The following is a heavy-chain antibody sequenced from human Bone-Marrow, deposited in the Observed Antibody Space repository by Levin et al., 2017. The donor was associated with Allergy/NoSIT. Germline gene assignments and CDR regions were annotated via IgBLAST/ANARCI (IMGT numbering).Heavy chain of an antibody. V-gene: IGHV1-46*01. CDR2: INPSGGST. D-gene: IGHD2/OR15-2a*01. CDR3: ARVHEPLYEVRWFDP. CDR1: GYTFTSYY. J-gene: IGHJ5*02. Sequence: PGESLKISCKASGYTFTSYYMHWVRQAPGQGLEWMGIINPSGGSTSYAQKFQGRVTMTRDTSTSTVYMELSSLRSEDTAVYYCARVHEPLYEVRWFDPWGQGTLVTVSS.